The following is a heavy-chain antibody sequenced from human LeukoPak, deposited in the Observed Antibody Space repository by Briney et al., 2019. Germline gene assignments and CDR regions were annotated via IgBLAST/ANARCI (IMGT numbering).Heavy chain of an antibody. CDR1: GGSISSTSYY. Sequence: SETLSLTCTVSGGSISSTSYYWGWIRQPPGKGLEWIGSIYYSVITYFNPSLKSRVTISVDTSKNQFSLKLSSVTAADTAVYYCAGQMITFGGVIVDYWGQGTLVTVSS. D-gene: IGHD3-16*02. V-gene: IGHV4-39*01. J-gene: IGHJ4*02. CDR2: IYYSVIT. CDR3: AGQMITFGGVIVDY.